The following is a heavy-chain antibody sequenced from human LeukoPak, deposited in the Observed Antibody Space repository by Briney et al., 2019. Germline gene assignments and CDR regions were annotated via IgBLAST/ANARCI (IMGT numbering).Heavy chain of an antibody. J-gene: IGHJ5*02. CDR2: ISGSGGST. CDR1: GFTFSSYG. Sequence: GGSLRLSCAASGFTFSSYGMSWVRQAPGKGLEWVSAISGSGGSTYYADSVKGRFTISRDNSKNTLYLQMNSLRAEDTAVYYCAKSSYGDYLEWFDPWGQGTLVTVSS. CDR3: AKSSYGDYLEWFDP. V-gene: IGHV3-23*01. D-gene: IGHD4-17*01.